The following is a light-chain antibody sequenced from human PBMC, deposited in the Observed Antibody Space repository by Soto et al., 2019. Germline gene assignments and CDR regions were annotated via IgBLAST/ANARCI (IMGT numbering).Light chain of an antibody. CDR1: SIDVGGYNY. CDR3: TSYIHRRTLVV. V-gene: IGLV2-14*01. J-gene: IGLJ2*01. CDR2: GVT. Sequence: QSALTQPASVSGSPGQSITISCTGTSIDVGGYNYVSWYQHHPGKAPKLMIYGVTNRPSGVSIRFSGSKSGNTASLTISGLQPEDEADYYCTSYIHRRTLVVFGGRTKLTVL.